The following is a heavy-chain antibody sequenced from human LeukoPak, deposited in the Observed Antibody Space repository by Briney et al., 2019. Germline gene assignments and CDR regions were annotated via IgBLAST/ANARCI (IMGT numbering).Heavy chain of an antibody. J-gene: IGHJ6*03. V-gene: IGHV4-59*01. Sequence: SETLSLTCTVSGGSISNYYWNWIRQPPGQGLEWIGHIYYSGSTNYNPSLKSRVTISVDTSKNQFSLKLSSVTAADTAVYYCARVLTELSYYYYMDVWGKGTTVTVSS. CDR3: ARVLTELSYYYYMDV. CDR1: GGSISNYY. CDR2: IYYSGST. D-gene: IGHD1-14*01.